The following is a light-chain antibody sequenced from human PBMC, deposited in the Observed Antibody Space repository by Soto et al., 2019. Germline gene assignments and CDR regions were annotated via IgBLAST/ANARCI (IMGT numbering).Light chain of an antibody. CDR1: SADIGANNY. J-gene: IGLJ2*01. CDR2: EAA. CDR3: TSYTSASTLV. V-gene: IGLV2-14*01. Sequence: QSVLTQPASVSGSPGQSITISCTGTSADIGANNYVSWYQHHPGNDAIILIYEAANRPSGISHRFSGSKSGNTASLTISGLQAEDEADYFCTSYTSASTLVFGGGTKVTVL.